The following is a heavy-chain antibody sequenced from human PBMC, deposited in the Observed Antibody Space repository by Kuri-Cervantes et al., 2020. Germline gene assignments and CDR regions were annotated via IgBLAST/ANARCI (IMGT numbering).Heavy chain of an antibody. CDR2: ISSSCSTI. Sequence: GESLKISCAASGFTFSSYEMNWVRQAPGKGLEWGSYISSSCSTIYYADSVKGRFTISRDNAKNSLYLQMNSLRAEETAVYYCAKALNTIFEEVHDAFDIWGQGTMVTVSS. V-gene: IGHV3-48*03. CDR3: AKALNTIFEEVHDAFDI. CDR1: GFTFSSYE. D-gene: IGHD3-3*01. J-gene: IGHJ3*02.